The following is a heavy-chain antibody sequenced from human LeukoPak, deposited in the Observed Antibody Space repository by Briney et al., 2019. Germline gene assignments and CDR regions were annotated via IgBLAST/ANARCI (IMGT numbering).Heavy chain of an antibody. CDR1: GGSFSGYH. CDR2: IDHGGST. Sequence: SETLSLTCAVYGGSFSGYHWSWIRQPPGKGLEWIREIDHGGSTNYNPSLKSRVTISVDTSKNQFSLKLSSVTAADTAVYYCARFAIPPGARCYFDYWGQRTQVTVSS. V-gene: IGHV4-34*01. D-gene: IGHD1-14*01. CDR3: ARFAIPPGARCYFDY. J-gene: IGHJ4*02.